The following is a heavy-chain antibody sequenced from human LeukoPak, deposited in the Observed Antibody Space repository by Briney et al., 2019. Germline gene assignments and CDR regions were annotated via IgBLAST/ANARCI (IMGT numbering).Heavy chain of an antibody. V-gene: IGHV3-23*01. Sequence: GGSLRLSCAASGFTFSSYAMSWVRQAPGKGLEWVSAISGSGGSTYYADSVKGRFNSSRDNSKDTLELQVDSFRAEGTAVYYCAKDQDYGIDYWGQGTLVTVSS. D-gene: IGHD4-17*01. J-gene: IGHJ4*02. CDR3: AKDQDYGIDY. CDR1: GFTFSSYA. CDR2: ISGSGGST.